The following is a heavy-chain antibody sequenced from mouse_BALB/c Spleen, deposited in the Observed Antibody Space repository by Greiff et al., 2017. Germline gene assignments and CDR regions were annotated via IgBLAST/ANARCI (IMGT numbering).Heavy chain of an antibody. V-gene: IGHV6-6*01. CDR2: IRTKANNHAI. J-gene: IGHJ2*01. D-gene: IGHD6-1*01. CDR3: TRPLISHFDF. Sequence: EVKLMESGGGLVQPGGSTKLSCAASGFTFSDSWMDWVRLSPEKGLEWVAEIRTKANNHAIYYAESVKGRFTISRDDSKSGVYLQMNSLRAEDTGVYYCTRPLISHFDFWGQGTTLTVSS. CDR1: GFTFSDSW.